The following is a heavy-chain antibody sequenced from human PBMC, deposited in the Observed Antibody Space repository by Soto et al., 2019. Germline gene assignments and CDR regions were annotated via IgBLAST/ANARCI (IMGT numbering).Heavy chain of an antibody. CDR3: AKARYSYGPIDAFDI. Sequence: QVQLQQWGAGLLKPSETLSLTCAVYGGSFSGYYWSWIRQPPGKGLEWIGEINHSGSTNYNPSLKSRVTISVDTSKNQFSLKLSSVTAADTAVYYCAKARYSYGPIDAFDIWGQGTMVTVSS. J-gene: IGHJ3*02. CDR1: GGSFSGYY. D-gene: IGHD5-18*01. V-gene: IGHV4-34*01. CDR2: INHSGST.